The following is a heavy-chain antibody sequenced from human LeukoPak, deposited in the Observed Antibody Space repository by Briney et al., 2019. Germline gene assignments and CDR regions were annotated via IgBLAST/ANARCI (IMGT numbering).Heavy chain of an antibody. CDR1: GYTFTFYY. CDR3: ARSSDYSNYIIDY. CDR2: INPNSGGI. Sequence: ASVTVSFTSSGYTFTFYYMHWVRQAPGQGLEWMGWINPNSGGINYAQKFQGRVTMTRDTSMSTAYMEVTRLTSDDTAVFFCARSSDYSNYIIDYRGQGTLVTVSS. V-gene: IGHV1-2*02. D-gene: IGHD4-11*01. J-gene: IGHJ4*02.